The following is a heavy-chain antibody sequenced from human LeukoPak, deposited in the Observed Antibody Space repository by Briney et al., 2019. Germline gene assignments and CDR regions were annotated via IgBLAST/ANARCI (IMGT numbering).Heavy chain of an antibody. CDR3: ARGVTSPGYSYGYYYYYMDV. Sequence: SVKVSWKASGGTFSSYTISWVRQAPGQGLEWMGRIIPILGIANYAQKFRGRVTITADKSTSTAYMELSSLRSEDTAVYYCARGVTSPGYSYGYYYYYMDVWGKGTTVTVSS. V-gene: IGHV1-69*02. CDR2: IIPILGIA. J-gene: IGHJ6*03. D-gene: IGHD5-18*01. CDR1: GGTFSSYT.